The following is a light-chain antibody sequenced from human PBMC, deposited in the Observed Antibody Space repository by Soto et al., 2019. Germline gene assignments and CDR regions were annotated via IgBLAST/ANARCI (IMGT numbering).Light chain of an antibody. V-gene: IGKV3-15*01. CDR1: QSVSSN. J-gene: IGKJ1*01. CDR3: QQYNKWPWT. Sequence: EVVMTQSPDTLSVSPGERATLSCWASQSVSSNLAWYQQKLGQAPRLLMYDAGTRATGIPARFSGGGSGTDFTLTISSLQSEDFAVYYCQQYNKWPWTFGQGTKVEIK. CDR2: DAG.